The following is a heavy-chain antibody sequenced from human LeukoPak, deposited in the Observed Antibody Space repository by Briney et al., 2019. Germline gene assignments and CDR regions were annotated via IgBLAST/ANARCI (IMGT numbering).Heavy chain of an antibody. CDR1: GFTFSDHF. Sequence: GGSLRLSCAVSGFTFSDHFLDWVRKAPGKGLEWVGRSRNKAKSYTTEYAASVKGRFTISRDDSKNSLYLQMNSLKTEDTAVYYCVRVGSVAGSDYFDYWGQGTLVTVSS. CDR2: SRNKAKSYTT. J-gene: IGHJ4*02. V-gene: IGHV3-72*01. CDR3: VRVGSVAGSDYFDY. D-gene: IGHD6-19*01.